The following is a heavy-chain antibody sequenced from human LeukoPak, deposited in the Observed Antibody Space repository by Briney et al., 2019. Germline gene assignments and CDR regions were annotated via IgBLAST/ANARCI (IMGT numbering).Heavy chain of an antibody. CDR1: GFAFSSYA. CDR2: ISGSAGST. CDR3: AKVVLAAAMN. J-gene: IGHJ4*02. V-gene: IGHV3-23*01. Sequence: GGSLRLSCAASGFAFSSYAMGWVRQAPGKGLEWVSAISGSAGSTYYADSLRGRFTISRDNSKNTLFLQMNSLRADDTAIYYRAKVVLAAAMNWGQGTLVTVSS. D-gene: IGHD6-13*01.